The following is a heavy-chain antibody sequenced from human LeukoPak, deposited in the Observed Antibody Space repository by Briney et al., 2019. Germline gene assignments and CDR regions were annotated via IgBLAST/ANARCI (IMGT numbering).Heavy chain of an antibody. CDR1: GGSVSSSAYY. V-gene: IGHV4-61*08. D-gene: IGHD2-21*02. CDR3: ARAYCGGDCYASGGYYYYYYMDV. Sequence: SETLSLTCTVSGGSVSSSAYYWGWIRQPPEKGLEWVGYIYYSGSTNYNPSLKSRVTISVDTSKNQFSLKLSSVTAADTAVYYCARAYCGGDCYASGGYYYYYYMDVWGKGTTVTISS. J-gene: IGHJ6*03. CDR2: IYYSGST.